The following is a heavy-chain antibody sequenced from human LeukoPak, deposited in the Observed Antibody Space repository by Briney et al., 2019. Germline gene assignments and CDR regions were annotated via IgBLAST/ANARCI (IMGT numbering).Heavy chain of an antibody. CDR3: ARHKQSGTYYDAFDI. D-gene: IGHD1-26*01. CDR2: IYYSGST. Sequence: PSETLSLTCTVSGGSIGSTTYYWGWIRQPPGKELECIGSIYYSGSTYYNPSLKSRVTISLDTSKNQFSLKLSSVTAADTAVYYCARHKQSGTYYDAFDIWGQGTTVTVSS. CDR1: GGSIGSTTYY. V-gene: IGHV4-39*01. J-gene: IGHJ3*02.